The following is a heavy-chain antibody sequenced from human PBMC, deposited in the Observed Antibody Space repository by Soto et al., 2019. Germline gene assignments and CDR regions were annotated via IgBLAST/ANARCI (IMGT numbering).Heavy chain of an antibody. D-gene: IGHD3-3*01. V-gene: IGHV3-23*01. CDR1: GFTFSSYA. CDR2: ISGSGGST. Sequence: GGSLRLSCAASGFTFSSYAMSWVRQAPGKGLEWVSAISGSGGSTYYADSVKGRFTISRDNSKNTLYLQMNSLRAEDTAVYYCAKGGVLRFLEWRDAFDIWGQGTMVTV. J-gene: IGHJ3*02. CDR3: AKGGVLRFLEWRDAFDI.